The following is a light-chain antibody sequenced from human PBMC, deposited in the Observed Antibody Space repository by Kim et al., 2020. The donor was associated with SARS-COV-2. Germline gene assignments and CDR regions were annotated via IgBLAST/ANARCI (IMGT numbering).Light chain of an antibody. CDR1: QSVSSSY. Sequence: EIVLTQSPGTLSLSPGERATLSCRASQSVSSSYLVWYQQKRGQAPRLLIYGASSRATGIPDRFSGSGSGTDFTLTISRVETEDFAAYYCQQYGSSPLTFGQGTKVDIK. CDR2: GAS. CDR3: QQYGSSPLT. V-gene: IGKV3-20*01. J-gene: IGKJ1*01.